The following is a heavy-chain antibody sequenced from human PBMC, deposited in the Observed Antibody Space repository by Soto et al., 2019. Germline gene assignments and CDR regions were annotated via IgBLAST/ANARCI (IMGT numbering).Heavy chain of an antibody. CDR3: ATDREGVIAVAGEFVS. CDR1: GFTFSSYA. CDR2: ISGIGGGT. J-gene: IGHJ4*02. D-gene: IGHD6-19*01. V-gene: IGHV3-23*01. Sequence: GALRLSCAASGFTFSSYAMSWVRQAPGKGLEWVSAISGIGGGTYYADSGKGRFTIHRDNSKNTLYLQMNSLRAEDTAVYYCATDREGVIAVAGEFVSWAPAALLTVSS.